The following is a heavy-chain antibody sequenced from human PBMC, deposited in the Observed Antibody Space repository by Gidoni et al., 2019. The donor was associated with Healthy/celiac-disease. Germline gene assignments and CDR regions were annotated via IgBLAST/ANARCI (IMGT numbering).Heavy chain of an antibody. J-gene: IGHJ6*02. D-gene: IGHD3-9*01. CDR2: TYYRSKCYN. V-gene: IGHV6-1*01. CDR1: GGPVFSSSPA. CDR3: ARDPYYDILTGYAPGYYYGMDV. Sequence: QVQLQQSGPELVKPSQTVSLTCAISGGPVFSSSPAQHWSRQSPSRGLDWLGRTYYRSKCYNDYVVSVKSRITINPDTSKNKFSRQLNSVIREDTAVYYCARDPYYDILTGYAPGYYYGMDVWGQGTTVTVSS.